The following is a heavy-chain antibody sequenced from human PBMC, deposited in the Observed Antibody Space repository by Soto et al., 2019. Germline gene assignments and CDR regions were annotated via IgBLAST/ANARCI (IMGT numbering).Heavy chain of an antibody. J-gene: IGHJ3*02. D-gene: IGHD3-22*01. V-gene: IGHV4-59*08. CDR1: GGSINNYY. Sequence: SETLSLTCTVSGGSINNYYWSWIRQPPGKGLEWIGYSYYSGRTSYNPSLKSRVTISVDTSKNQFSLKLSSVTAADTAVYYCASRSYYDSSGYYYDAFDIWGQGTMVTVSS. CDR3: ASRSYYDSSGYYYDAFDI. CDR2: SYYSGRT.